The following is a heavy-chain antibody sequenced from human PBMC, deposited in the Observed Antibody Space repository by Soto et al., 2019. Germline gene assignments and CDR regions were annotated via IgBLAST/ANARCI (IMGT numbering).Heavy chain of an antibody. Sequence: QVQLQESGPGLVKPSQTLSLTCTVSGGSISSGGYYWSWIRQHPGKGLEWIGYIYYSGSTYYNPSLKGRVTISVDTSKNQLSLKLSSVTAADTAVYYCAAYDSSGYYRAEYFQHWGQGTLVTVSS. V-gene: IGHV4-31*03. J-gene: IGHJ1*01. CDR1: GGSISSGGYY. CDR2: IYYSGST. D-gene: IGHD3-22*01. CDR3: AAYDSSGYYRAEYFQH.